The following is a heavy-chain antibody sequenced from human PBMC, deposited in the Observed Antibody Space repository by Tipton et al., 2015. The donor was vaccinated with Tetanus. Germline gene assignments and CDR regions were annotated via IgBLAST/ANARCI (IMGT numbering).Heavy chain of an antibody. Sequence: QMQLVQSGAEVKKPGASVKVSCKASGYTFTGYYMHWVRQAPGQGLEWMGWINPNSGGTNYAQKFQGRVTMTPDTSTSTAYMELRGLRSDDTAVYYCARDFSLRLPTEFDPWGQGTLVTVSS. V-gene: IGHV1-2*02. CDR1: GYTFTGYY. CDR2: INPNSGGT. D-gene: IGHD4-11*01. J-gene: IGHJ5*02. CDR3: ARDFSLRLPTEFDP.